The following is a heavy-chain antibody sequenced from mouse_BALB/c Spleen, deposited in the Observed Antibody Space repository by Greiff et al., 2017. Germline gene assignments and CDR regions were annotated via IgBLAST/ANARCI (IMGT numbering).Heavy chain of an antibody. D-gene: IGHD1-1*01. Sequence: QVQLQQSGAELAKPGASVKMSCTASGYTFTSYWMHWVKQRPGQGLEWIGYINPSTGYTEYNQKFKDKATLTADKSSSTAYMQLSSLTSEDSAVYYCARCHYGSSHGFAYWGQGTLVTVSA. V-gene: IGHV1-7*01. J-gene: IGHJ3*01. CDR1: GYTFTSYW. CDR2: INPSTGYT. CDR3: ARCHYGSSHGFAY.